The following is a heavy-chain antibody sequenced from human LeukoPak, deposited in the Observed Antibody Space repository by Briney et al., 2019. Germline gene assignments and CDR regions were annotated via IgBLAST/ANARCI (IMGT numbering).Heavy chain of an antibody. CDR3: AKGQWLTTGPNWFDP. D-gene: IGHD6-19*01. CDR1: GFTFTSYA. CDR2: ISGSGGST. V-gene: IGHV3-23*01. Sequence: QPGGSLRLSCAASGFTFTSYAMSWVRQAPGKGLEWVSAISGSGGSTYYADSVKGRFTISRDNSKNTLYLQMNTLRAEDTAVYYCAKGQWLTTGPNWFDPWGQGTLVTVSS. J-gene: IGHJ5*02.